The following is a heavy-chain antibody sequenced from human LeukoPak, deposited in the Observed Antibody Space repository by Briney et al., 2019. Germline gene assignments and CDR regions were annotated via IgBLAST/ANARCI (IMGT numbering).Heavy chain of an antibody. CDR2: ISYDVSNK. CDR3: ARGGTYYYGSGSLYYGMDV. CDR1: GFTFSSYA. V-gene: IGHV3-30-3*01. J-gene: IGHJ6*02. Sequence: PGGSLRLSCAASGFTFSSYAMHWVRQAPGKGLEWVAFISYDVSNKYYADSVKGRFTISRDNSKNTLYLQMNSLRAEDTAVYYCARGGTYYYGSGSLYYGMDVWGQGTTVTVSS. D-gene: IGHD3-10*01.